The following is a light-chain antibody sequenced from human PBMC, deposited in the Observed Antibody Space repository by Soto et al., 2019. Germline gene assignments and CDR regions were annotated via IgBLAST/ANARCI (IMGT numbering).Light chain of an antibody. Sequence: DIQMTQSPSTLSASVGDRVTITCRAGQSISYWLAWYQQKPGKAPKLLIYDASSLESGVPSRFSGSGSGTEFTLTISSLQPDDSATYYCQRYDYFTTFGQGTKLEIK. CDR3: QRYDYFTT. CDR2: DAS. CDR1: QSISYW. J-gene: IGKJ2*01. V-gene: IGKV1-5*01.